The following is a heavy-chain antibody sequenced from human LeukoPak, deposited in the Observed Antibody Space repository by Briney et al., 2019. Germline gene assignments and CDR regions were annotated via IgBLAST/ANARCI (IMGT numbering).Heavy chain of an antibody. CDR1: GGTFSSYA. D-gene: IGHD6-13*01. V-gene: IGHV1-69*13. CDR3: ARRAAGTKFDP. J-gene: IGHJ5*02. CDR2: IIPIFGTA. Sequence: GASVKVSCKASGGTFSSYAISWVRQAPGQGLEWMGGIIPIFGTANYAQKFQGRVTIAADESTSTAYMELSSLRSEDTAVYYCARRAAGTKFDPWGQGTLVTVSS.